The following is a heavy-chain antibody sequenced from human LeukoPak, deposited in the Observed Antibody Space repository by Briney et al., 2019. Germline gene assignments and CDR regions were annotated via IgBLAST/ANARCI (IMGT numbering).Heavy chain of an antibody. Sequence: SETLSLTCTVSGGSISSYYWSWIRQPPGKGLEWIGYIYYSGGTNYNPSLKSRVTISVDTSKNQFSLKLSSVTAADTAVYYCARGRPLLYQLPQRDWFDPWGQGTLVTVSS. J-gene: IGHJ5*02. CDR3: ARGRPLLYQLPQRDWFDP. CDR2: IYYSGGT. V-gene: IGHV4-59*12. CDR1: GGSISSYY. D-gene: IGHD2-2*01.